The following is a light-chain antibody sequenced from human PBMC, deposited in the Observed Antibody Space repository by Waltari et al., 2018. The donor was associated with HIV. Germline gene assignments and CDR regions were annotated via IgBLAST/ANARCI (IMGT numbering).Light chain of an antibody. V-gene: IGLV3-19*01. CDR1: SLRKYY. CDR3: DSRDSSGNNLV. Sequence: SSELTQDPAVSVALGQTVRITCQGDSLRKYYASWYQQKPGQAPILVIYGKNNRPSGIPDRFSGSSSGNTASLTSTGAQAEDEADYYCDSRDSSGNNLVFGGVTKLTVL. CDR2: GKN. J-gene: IGLJ2*01.